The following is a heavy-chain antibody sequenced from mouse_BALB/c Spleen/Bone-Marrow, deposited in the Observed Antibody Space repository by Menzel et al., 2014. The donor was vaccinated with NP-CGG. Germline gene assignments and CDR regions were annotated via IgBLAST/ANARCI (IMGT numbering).Heavy chain of an antibody. V-gene: IGHV7-3*02. CDR3: ARDMGGLLFDY. CDR1: GFTLTDYY. Sequence: EVKLVESGGGLVQPGGSLRLSCATSGFTLTDYYMNWVRQPPGKALEWLGFIRNKANGYTTEYSASVKGRFTISRDNSQSILYLQVNTLRAEDSATYYCARDMGGLLFDYWGQGTTLTVSS. J-gene: IGHJ2*01. D-gene: IGHD2-3*01. CDR2: IRNKANGYTT.